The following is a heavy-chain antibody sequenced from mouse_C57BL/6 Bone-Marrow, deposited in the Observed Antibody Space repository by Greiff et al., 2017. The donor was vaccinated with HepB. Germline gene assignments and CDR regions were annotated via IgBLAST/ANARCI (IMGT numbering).Heavy chain of an antibody. J-gene: IGHJ4*01. CDR2: IDPEDGET. V-gene: IGHV14-2*01. D-gene: IGHD2-4*01. Sequence: VQLKQSGAELVKPGASVKLSCTASGFNITDYYMHWVKQRTEQGLGWIGRIDPEDGETKYAPKFQGKATITADTSSNTAYLQLSSLTSEDTAVYYCASIYYDYDGYAMDYWGKGTSVTVSS. CDR1: GFNITDYY. CDR3: ASIYYDYDGYAMDY.